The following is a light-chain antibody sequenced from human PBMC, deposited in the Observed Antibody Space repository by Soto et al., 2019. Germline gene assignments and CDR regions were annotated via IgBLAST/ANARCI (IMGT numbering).Light chain of an antibody. CDR2: DAS. Sequence: DIQMTQSPSTLSASVGDRVTITCRAIQSISRWLAWYQQKPGKAPKALIYDASTLRSGVPSRFSGGGSGTEFTLTISSLQPDDFATYYCQQYNTYSPFGQGTRLEIK. J-gene: IGKJ5*01. V-gene: IGKV1-5*01. CDR1: QSISRW. CDR3: QQYNTYSP.